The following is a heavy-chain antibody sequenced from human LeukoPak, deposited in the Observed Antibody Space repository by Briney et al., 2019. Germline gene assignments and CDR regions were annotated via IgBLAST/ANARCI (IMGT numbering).Heavy chain of an antibody. CDR3: ARDIPNDYGDSTILGGAFDI. J-gene: IGHJ3*02. CDR1: GGTFSSYA. D-gene: IGHD4-17*01. CDR2: IIPIFGTA. Sequence: GASVKVSCKASGGTFSSYAISWVRQAPGQGLEWMGGIIPIFGTANYAQKFQGRVTITTDESTSTAYMELSSLRSEDTAVYYCARDIPNDYGDSTILGGAFDIWGQGTMVTVSS. V-gene: IGHV1-69*05.